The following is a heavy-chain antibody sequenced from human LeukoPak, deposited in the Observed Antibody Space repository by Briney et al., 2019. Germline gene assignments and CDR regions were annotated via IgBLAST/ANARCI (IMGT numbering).Heavy chain of an antibody. Sequence: NPSETLSLTCTVSGGSISSGGYYWSWIRQPPGKGLEWIGYIYHSGSTYYNPSLKSRVTISVDRSKNQFSLKLSSVTAADTAVYYCAREGKGYYDSSSNWFDPWGQGTLVTVSS. V-gene: IGHV4-30-2*01. CDR3: AREGKGYYDSSSNWFDP. CDR2: IYHSGST. CDR1: GGSISSGGYY. J-gene: IGHJ5*02. D-gene: IGHD3-22*01.